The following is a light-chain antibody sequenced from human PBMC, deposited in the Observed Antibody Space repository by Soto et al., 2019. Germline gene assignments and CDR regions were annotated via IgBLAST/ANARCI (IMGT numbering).Light chain of an antibody. CDR3: QQYNSYSGT. V-gene: IGKV1-5*03. CDR2: EAS. CDR1: QSISNW. J-gene: IGKJ1*01. Sequence: DIQMTQSPSTLSASVGDRVTITCRASQSISNWLAWYQHKPGKAPKLLIYEASSLDSGVPSRFSGTGSGTEFTLTITSPQPDDFATYYCQQYNSYSGTFGQGTKVEIK.